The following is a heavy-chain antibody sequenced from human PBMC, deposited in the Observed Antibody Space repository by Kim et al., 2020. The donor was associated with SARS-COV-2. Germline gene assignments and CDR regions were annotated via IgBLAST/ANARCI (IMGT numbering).Heavy chain of an antibody. J-gene: IGHJ6*02. CDR3: ARAPYSYGYDYYYYGMDV. Sequence: TLSLTCTVSGGSISSYYWSWIRQPAGKGLEWIGRIYTSGSTNYNPSLKSRVTMSVDTSKNQFSLKLSSVTAADTAVYYCARAPYSYGYDYYYYGMDVWGQGTTVTASS. V-gene: IGHV4-4*07. CDR2: IYTSGST. CDR1: GGSISSYY. D-gene: IGHD5-18*01.